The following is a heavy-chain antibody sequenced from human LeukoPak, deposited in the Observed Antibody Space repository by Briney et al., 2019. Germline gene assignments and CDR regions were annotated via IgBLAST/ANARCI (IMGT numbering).Heavy chain of an antibody. J-gene: IGHJ3*02. D-gene: IGHD3-10*01. CDR1: GGSFSGYY. CDR3: AKSNGYGLIDI. Sequence: SETLSLTCAVYGGSFSGYYWSWIRQPPGKGLEWIGEINHSGSTNYNPSLKSRVTISVDTSKNQFSLRLNSVTAADTAVYYCAKSNGYGLIDIWGQGTMVTVSS. V-gene: IGHV4-34*01. CDR2: INHSGST.